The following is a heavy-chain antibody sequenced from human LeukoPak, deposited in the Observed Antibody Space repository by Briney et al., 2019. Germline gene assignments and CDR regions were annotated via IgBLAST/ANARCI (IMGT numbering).Heavy chain of an antibody. V-gene: IGHV3-7*01. Sequence: GGSLRLSCAASGFSFSAYWMTWVRQAPGTGLEWVANINPAGSETYYGDPVKGRFSISRDNAKNLVYLQMNSLRAEDTAVYHCARFGYVAAVDVWGQGTPVTVSS. J-gene: IGHJ4*02. CDR1: GFSFSAYW. CDR2: INPAGSET. CDR3: ARFGYVAAVDV. D-gene: IGHD2-15*01.